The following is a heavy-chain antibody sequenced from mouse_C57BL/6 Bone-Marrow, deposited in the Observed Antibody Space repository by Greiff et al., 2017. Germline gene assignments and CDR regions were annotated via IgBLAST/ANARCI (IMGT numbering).Heavy chain of an antibody. Sequence: QVHVKQSGPGLVQPSQSLSITCTVSGFSLTSYGVHWVRQSPGKGLEWLGVIWRGGSTDYNAAFMSRLSITKDNSKSQVFFKMNSLQADGTAIYYCAKIFYGNYGGYFEVWGTGTTVTVSS. CDR3: AKIFYGNYGGYFEV. J-gene: IGHJ1*03. CDR2: IWRGGST. CDR1: GFSLTSYG. V-gene: IGHV2-5*01. D-gene: IGHD2-1*01.